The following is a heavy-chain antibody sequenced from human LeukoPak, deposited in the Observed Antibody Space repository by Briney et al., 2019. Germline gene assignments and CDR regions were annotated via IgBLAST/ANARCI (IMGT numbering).Heavy chain of an antibody. Sequence: GGSLRLSCAASGFTFSRYWMSWVRQAPGKGLEWVANIKQDGSEKYYVDSVKGRFTISRDNAKNSLYLQMNSLRAEDTAVYYCARGHYYGSGSYDYYFDYWGQGTLVTVSS. D-gene: IGHD3-10*01. J-gene: IGHJ4*02. V-gene: IGHV3-7*01. CDR1: GFTFSRYW. CDR2: IKQDGSEK. CDR3: ARGHYYGSGSYDYYFDY.